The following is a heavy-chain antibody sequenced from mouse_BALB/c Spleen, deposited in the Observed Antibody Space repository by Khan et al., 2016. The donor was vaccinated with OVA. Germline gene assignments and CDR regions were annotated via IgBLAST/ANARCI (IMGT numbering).Heavy chain of an antibody. Sequence: EVQLVESGGAFVKPGGSLTLSCAAAGFTFSSFGMSWVRQTPDKRLEWVATISSGGSYPYYPDSVKGRFPISRDNAKNTPYLQRSSLWSENTALYYCARQYCHSPMDYWGQGTSVTVSS. CDR2: ISSGGSYP. V-gene: IGHV5-6*01. CDR1: GFTFSSFG. CDR3: ARQYCHSPMDY. J-gene: IGHJ4*01.